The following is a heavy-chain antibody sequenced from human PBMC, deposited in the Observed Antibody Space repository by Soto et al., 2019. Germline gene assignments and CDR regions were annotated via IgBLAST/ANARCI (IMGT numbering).Heavy chain of an antibody. J-gene: IGHJ4*02. V-gene: IGHV3-30*18. CDR1: GFTFSSYG. Sequence: QVQLVESGGGVVQPGRSLRLSCAASGFTFSSYGMHWVRQAPGKGLEWVAVISYDGSNKYYADSVKGRFTISRDNSKNTLYLQMNRLRAEDTGVYYCAKDYGDWRYFDHWGQGTLVHVSS. D-gene: IGHD4-17*01. CDR2: ISYDGSNK. CDR3: AKDYGDWRYFDH.